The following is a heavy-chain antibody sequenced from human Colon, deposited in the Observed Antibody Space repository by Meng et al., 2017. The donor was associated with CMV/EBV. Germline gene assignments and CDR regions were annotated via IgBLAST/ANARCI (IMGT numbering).Heavy chain of an antibody. D-gene: IGHD6-19*01. Sequence: SLKISCAASGFTFSSYAMHWVRQAPGKGLEWVAVISYDGSNKYYADSVKGRFTISRDNSKNTLYLQMNSLRAEDTAVYYCARVDSSGWYLNPVFDYWGQGTLVTVSS. CDR2: ISYDGSNK. J-gene: IGHJ4*02. CDR3: ARVDSSGWYLNPVFDY. V-gene: IGHV3-30-3*01. CDR1: GFTFSSYA.